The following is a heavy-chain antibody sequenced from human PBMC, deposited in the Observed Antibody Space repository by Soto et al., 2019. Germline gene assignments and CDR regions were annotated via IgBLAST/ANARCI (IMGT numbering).Heavy chain of an antibody. Sequence: GGSLRLSCAASGFTVSSNYMSWVRQAPGKGLEWVSVIYSGGSTYYADSVKGRFTISRDNSKNTLYLQMNSLRAEDTAVYYCARARSEKWELSRFDYWGQGTLVTVSS. CDR1: GFTVSSNY. V-gene: IGHV3-53*01. CDR2: IYSGGST. D-gene: IGHD1-26*01. J-gene: IGHJ4*02. CDR3: ARARSEKWELSRFDY.